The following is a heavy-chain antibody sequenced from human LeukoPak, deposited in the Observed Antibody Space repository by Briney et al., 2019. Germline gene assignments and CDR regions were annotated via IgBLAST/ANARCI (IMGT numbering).Heavy chain of an antibody. Sequence: SGGSLRLSCAASGFTFSSYAMSWVRQAPGKGLEWVSYISSSSSTIYYADSVKGRFTISRDNAKNSLYLQMNSLRAEDTAVYYCARDPMVRGLIMVTCLDYWGQGTLVTVSS. D-gene: IGHD3-10*01. CDR3: ARDPMVRGLIMVTCLDY. V-gene: IGHV3-48*01. CDR2: ISSSSSTI. CDR1: GFTFSSYA. J-gene: IGHJ4*02.